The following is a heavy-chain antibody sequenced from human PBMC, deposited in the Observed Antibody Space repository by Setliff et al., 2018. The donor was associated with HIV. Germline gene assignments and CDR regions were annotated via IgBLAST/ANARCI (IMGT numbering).Heavy chain of an antibody. CDR1: GGSFRGYS. J-gene: IGHJ4*02. Sequence: SETLSLTCAVYGGSFRGYSWSWIRQPPGKGLEWIGEINHSRSTNYNPSLKSRVTMSVDTPKNQFSLKVNSVTAADTAVYYCARGRHYSSSAPFGIDFWGQGTLVTVSS. D-gene: IGHD6-6*01. V-gene: IGHV4-34*01. CDR2: INHSRST. CDR3: ARGRHYSSSAPFGIDF.